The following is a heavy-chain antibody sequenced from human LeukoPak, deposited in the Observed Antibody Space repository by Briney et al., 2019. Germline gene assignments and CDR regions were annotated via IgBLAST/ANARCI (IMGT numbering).Heavy chain of an antibody. V-gene: IGHV3-30*04. J-gene: IGHJ4*02. CDR1: GFTFSSYA. CDR2: ISYDGSNK. Sequence: GGSLRLSCAASGFTFSSYAMHWVRQAPGKGLEWVAAISYDGSNKYSADSVKGRFTISRDNSKNTLYLQMNSLRAEDTAVYYCAKDSGLWYSSGWHSKDYWGQGTLVTVSS. D-gene: IGHD6-19*01. CDR3: AKDSGLWYSSGWHSKDY.